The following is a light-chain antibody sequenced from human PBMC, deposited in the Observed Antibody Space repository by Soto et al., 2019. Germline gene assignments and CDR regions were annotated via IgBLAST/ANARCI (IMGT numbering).Light chain of an antibody. V-gene: IGLV2-23*03. CDR1: SNVGNYNL. CDR3: CSYTGSSTFVV. J-gene: IGLJ2*01. CDR2: EGS. Sequence: QSALTQPASVSGSPGQSITISCTGNSNVGNYNLVSWYQQHPGRAPKLIIYEGSERPSGVSYRFSGSKSGNTASLTISGLQAEDEADYYCCSYTGSSTFVVFGGGTKLTVL.